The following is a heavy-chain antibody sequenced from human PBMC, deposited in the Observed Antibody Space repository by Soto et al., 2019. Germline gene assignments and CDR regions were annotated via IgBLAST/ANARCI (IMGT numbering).Heavy chain of an antibody. J-gene: IGHJ4*02. V-gene: IGHV4-4*02. CDR3: ARGLFSENSYSGGWYFFDQ. CDR2: IYHSGSS. D-gene: IGHD6-19*01. Sequence: SETLSLTCAVSGDSITSDKWWSWIRQPPGKGLQWIGEIYHSGSSKYNPSLKSRVIISVDKSKNQFSLKLSSVTAADTAVYYCARGLFSENSYSGGWYFFDQWSQGTLVTVSS. CDR1: GDSITSDKW.